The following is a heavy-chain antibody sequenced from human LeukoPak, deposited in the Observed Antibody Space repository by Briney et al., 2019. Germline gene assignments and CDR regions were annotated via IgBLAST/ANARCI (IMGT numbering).Heavy chain of an antibody. CDR3: ARDAYNWNYLNWFDP. CDR1: GGSISSYY. CDR2: IYTSGST. D-gene: IGHD1-7*01. V-gene: IGHV4-4*07. J-gene: IGHJ5*02. Sequence: SETLSLTCTVPGGSISSYYWSWIRQPAGKGLEWIGRIYTSGSTNYNPSLKSRVTMSVDTSKNQFSLKLSSVTAADTAVYYCARDAYNWNYLNWFDPWGQGTLVTVSS.